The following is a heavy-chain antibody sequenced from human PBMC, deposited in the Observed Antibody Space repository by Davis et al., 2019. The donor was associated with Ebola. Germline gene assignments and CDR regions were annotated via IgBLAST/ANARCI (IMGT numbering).Heavy chain of an antibody. Sequence: AASVKVSCKASGYTFTRYAMHWVRQAPGQRLEWMGWINAGNGNTKYSQKFQGRVTITRDTSASTAYMELSSLRSEDTAVYYCAADPGYRYYYGMDVWGQGTTVTVSS. V-gene: IGHV1-3*01. CDR3: AADPGYRYYYGMDV. J-gene: IGHJ6*02. CDR2: INAGNGNT. CDR1: GYTFTRYA. D-gene: IGHD5-12*01.